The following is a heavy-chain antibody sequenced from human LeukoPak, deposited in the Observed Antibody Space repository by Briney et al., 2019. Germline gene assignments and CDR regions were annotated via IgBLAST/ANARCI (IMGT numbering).Heavy chain of an antibody. V-gene: IGHV4-4*07. Sequence: SETLSLTCTVSGSSLSSYYWSWIRQPAGKGLEWIGRIYTSGRTNYNPSLKSRVTISVDTSKNQFSLKLSSVTAADTAVYYCARLGYYDSSGSDWGQGTLVTVSS. D-gene: IGHD3-22*01. CDR2: IYTSGRT. J-gene: IGHJ4*02. CDR1: GSSLSSYY. CDR3: ARLGYYDSSGSD.